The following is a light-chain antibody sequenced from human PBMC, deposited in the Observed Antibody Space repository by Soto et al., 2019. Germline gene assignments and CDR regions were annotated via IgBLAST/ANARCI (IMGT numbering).Light chain of an antibody. V-gene: IGLV2-8*01. CDR2: EVS. CDR1: SSDVGGYNS. J-gene: IGLJ1*01. Sequence: QSVPTQPPSASGSPGQSVTISCTGTSSDVGGYNSVSWYQQHPGKAPKLMIYEVSKRPSGVPDRFSGSKSGNTASLTVSGLQAEDEADYYCSSYAGRNSYVFGTGTKVTVL. CDR3: SSYAGRNSYV.